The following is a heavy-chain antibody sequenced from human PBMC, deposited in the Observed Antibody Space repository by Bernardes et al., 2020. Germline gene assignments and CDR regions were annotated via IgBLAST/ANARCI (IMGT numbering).Heavy chain of an antibody. V-gene: IGHV4-31*03. CDR2: IYYSGST. CDR3: ARVEIAAAGTGDYYYGMDV. J-gene: IGHJ6*02. CDR1: GGSISSGGYY. Sequence: SEPLSLTCTVSGGSISSGGYYWSWIRQHPGKGLEWIGYIYYSGSTYYNPSLKSRVTISVDTSKNQFSLKLSSVTAADTAVYYCARVEIAAAGTGDYYYGMDVWGQGTTVTVSS. D-gene: IGHD6-13*01.